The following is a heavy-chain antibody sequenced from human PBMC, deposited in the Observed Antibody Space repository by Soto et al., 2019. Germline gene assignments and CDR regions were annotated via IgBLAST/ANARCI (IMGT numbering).Heavy chain of an antibody. CDR3: ARALPVAKGGFDP. J-gene: IGHJ5*02. V-gene: IGHV3-53*01. CDR2: IYTAGGT. CDR1: GFTVSNTY. Sequence: GGSLRLSCAASGFTVSNTYMTWVRQPPGKGLECVSVIYTAGGTNYADSVKGRFIISRDTSKSTLYLQMNSLRAEDTAVYYCARALPVAKGGFDPWGQGTLVTVSS. D-gene: IGHD2-2*01.